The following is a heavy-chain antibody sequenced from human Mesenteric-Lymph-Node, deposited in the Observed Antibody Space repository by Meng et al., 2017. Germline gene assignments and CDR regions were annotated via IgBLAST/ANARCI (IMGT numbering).Heavy chain of an antibody. CDR2: NNWNGGST. J-gene: IGHJ3*02. D-gene: IGHD2-2*01. V-gene: IGHV3-23*01. CDR3: AKVLTLRTSRDAFDI. Sequence: GESLKISCAASGFTFSSYAMSWVRQAPGKGLEWVSGNNWNGGSTGYADSVKGRFTISRDNSKNTLYLQMNNLRGEDTAIYYCAKVLTLRTSRDAFDIWGQGTLVTVSS. CDR1: GFTFSSYA.